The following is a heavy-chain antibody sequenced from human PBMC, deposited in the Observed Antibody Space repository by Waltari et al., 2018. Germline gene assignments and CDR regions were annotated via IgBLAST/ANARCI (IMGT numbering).Heavy chain of an antibody. V-gene: IGHV4-61*02. CDR3: ARGYYYDSSGPIDY. D-gene: IGHD3-22*01. J-gene: IGHJ4*02. CDR1: GGSIHSGSYY. CDR2: IFTSGST. Sequence: QVQLQESGPGLVKPSQTLSLTCTVSGGSIHSGSYYWSWIRQPAGKGLEWIGRIFTSGSTNYNPSLKSRVTISVDTSKNQFSLNLISVTAADTALYYCARGYYYDSSGPIDYWGQGTLVTVSS.